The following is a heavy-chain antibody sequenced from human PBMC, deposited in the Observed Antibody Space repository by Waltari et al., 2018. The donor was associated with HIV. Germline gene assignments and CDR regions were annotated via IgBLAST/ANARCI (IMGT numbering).Heavy chain of an antibody. CDR2: IYPGDSDT. D-gene: IGHD6-19*01. Sequence: EVQLVQSGAEVKKPGESLKISCKGSGYSFTSYWIGWVGQMPGKGLEWMGIIYPGDSDTRYSPSFQGQVTISADKSISTAYLQWSSLKASDTAMYYCARHLQYSSGWQNWFDPWGQGTLVTVSS. J-gene: IGHJ5*02. CDR1: GYSFTSYW. CDR3: ARHLQYSSGWQNWFDP. V-gene: IGHV5-51*01.